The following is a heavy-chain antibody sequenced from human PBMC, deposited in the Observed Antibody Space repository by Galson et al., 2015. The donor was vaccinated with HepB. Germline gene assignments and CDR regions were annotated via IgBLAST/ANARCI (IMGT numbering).Heavy chain of an antibody. CDR3: ARDSSSSKGNWFDP. CDR2: IWFDGSYQ. CDR1: GFTFNLYG. V-gene: IGHV3-33*01. Sequence: SLRLSCAASGFTFNLYGMHWVRQAPGKGLEWVAMIWFDGSYQHYGDSARGRFTISRDNSKNTVYLQMNGLRADDTAVYYCARDSSSSKGNWFDPWGQGTLVTVSS. D-gene: IGHD6-6*01. J-gene: IGHJ5*02.